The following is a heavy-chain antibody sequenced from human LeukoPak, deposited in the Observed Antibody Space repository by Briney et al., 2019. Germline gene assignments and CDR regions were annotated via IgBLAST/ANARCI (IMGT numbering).Heavy chain of an antibody. CDR3: ANSRGHGSGNL. J-gene: IGHJ5*02. V-gene: IGHV3-23*01. CDR2: ISGSGGST. Sequence: GGSLRLSCAASGFTFSSYAMSWVRQAPGKGLEWVSAISGSGGSTYYADSVKGRFTISRDNSKNTLYLQMDSLRAEDTAVYYCANSRGHGSGNLWGQGTLVTVSS. CDR1: GFTFSSYA. D-gene: IGHD3-10*01.